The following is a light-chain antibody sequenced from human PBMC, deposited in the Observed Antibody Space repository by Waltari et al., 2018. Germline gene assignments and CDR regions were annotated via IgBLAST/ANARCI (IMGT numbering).Light chain of an antibody. CDR2: AAS. V-gene: IGKV1-39*01. CDR1: QSISSY. Sequence: DIQMTQSPSSLSASVGDRVPITCRASQSISSYLNWYQQKPGKAPKLLIYAASSLQSGVPSRFSGSGSGTDFTLTISSLQPEDFATYYCQQSYSTPYSAFGPGTKVDIK. CDR3: QQSYSTPYSA. J-gene: IGKJ3*01.